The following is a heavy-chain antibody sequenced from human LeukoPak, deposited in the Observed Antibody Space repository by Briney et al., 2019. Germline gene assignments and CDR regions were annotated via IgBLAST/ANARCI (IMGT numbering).Heavy chain of an antibody. CDR1: GGSFSGYY. CDR2: INHSGSA. Sequence: SETLSLTCTVSGGSFSGYYCTWIRQPPGKGLEWIGEINHSGSANYNPSLKSRVTMSVDTSKNQFSLKLTSVTAADTAVYYCAREHPVAIAADYWGQGTLVTVSS. V-gene: IGHV4-34*01. J-gene: IGHJ4*02. D-gene: IGHD6-25*01. CDR3: AREHPVAIAADY.